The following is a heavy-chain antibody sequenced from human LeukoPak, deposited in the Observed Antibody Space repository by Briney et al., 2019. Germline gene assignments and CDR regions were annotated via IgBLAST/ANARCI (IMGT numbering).Heavy chain of an antibody. CDR3: ARFYYDTSGHGAFDI. Sequence: SQTLSLTCAISGDSVSSNSAAWNWIRQSPSRGLEWLGRTYYRSKWYYDYAVSVKSRITINPDTSKNQLSLQLNSVTPEDTAVYHCARFYYDTSGHGAFDIWGQGTMVTVSS. CDR1: GDSVSSNSAA. D-gene: IGHD3-22*01. J-gene: IGHJ3*02. V-gene: IGHV6-1*01. CDR2: TYYRSKWYY.